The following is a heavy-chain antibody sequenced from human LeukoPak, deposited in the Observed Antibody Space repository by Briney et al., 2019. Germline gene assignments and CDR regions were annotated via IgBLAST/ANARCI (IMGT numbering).Heavy chain of an antibody. Sequence: ASVKVSCKASGYTFTGYYMHWARQAPGQGLEWMGWINPNSGATNYAQKFQGRVTMTRDTSISTAYMELSRLRSDDTAVYYCARESPRGDYFDHWGQGTLVTVSS. CDR1: GYTFTGYY. CDR2: INPNSGAT. V-gene: IGHV1-2*02. J-gene: IGHJ4*02. CDR3: ARESPRGDYFDH. D-gene: IGHD3-10*01.